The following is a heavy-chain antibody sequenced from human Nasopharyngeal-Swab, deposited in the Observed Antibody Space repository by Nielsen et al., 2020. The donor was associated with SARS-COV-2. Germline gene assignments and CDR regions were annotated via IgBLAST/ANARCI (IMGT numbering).Heavy chain of an antibody. CDR3: ARVSWDGYYYYYGLDV. CDR1: GGSISGYY. Sequence: SETLSLTCSVSGGSISGYYWSWIRQPPGKGLEWIGYIYYSGSTNYNPSVKSRVTISVDTSKNQFSLKLSSVTAADTAVYYCARVSWDGYYYYYGLDVWGQGTTVTVSS. J-gene: IGHJ6*02. D-gene: IGHD5-24*01. V-gene: IGHV4-59*01. CDR2: IYYSGST.